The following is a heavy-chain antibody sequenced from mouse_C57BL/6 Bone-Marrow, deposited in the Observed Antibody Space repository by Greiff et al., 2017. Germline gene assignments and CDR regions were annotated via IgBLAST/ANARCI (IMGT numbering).Heavy chain of an antibody. V-gene: IGHV5-17*01. J-gene: IGHJ4*01. CDR1: GFTFSDYG. CDR3: DLRGAMDY. D-gene: IGHD1-1*01. Sequence: EVKLVESGGGLVKPGGSLKLSCAASGFTFSDYGMHWVRQAPEKGLEWVAYISSGSSTIYYADTVKGRFTISRDNAKNTLFLQRTSLRAEDTAMYYCDLRGAMDYWGQGTSVTVSS. CDR2: ISSGSSTI.